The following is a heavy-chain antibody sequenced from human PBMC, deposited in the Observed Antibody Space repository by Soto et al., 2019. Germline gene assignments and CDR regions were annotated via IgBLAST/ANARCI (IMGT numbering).Heavy chain of an antibody. CDR1: GFTFSSYA. CDR3: AKDQRTGVSGYPDYYFDY. D-gene: IGHD3-22*01. V-gene: IGHV3-23*01. J-gene: IGHJ4*02. Sequence: EVQILESGGGLVQPGQSLRLSCAASGFTFSSYAMSWVRQAPGKGLEWVSGLSGSGAGRFYADSVKGRFTISRDNSKNTLYLEMNSLRAEETAIYYCAKDQRTGVSGYPDYYFDYWGQGTLVTVSS. CDR2: LSGSGAGR.